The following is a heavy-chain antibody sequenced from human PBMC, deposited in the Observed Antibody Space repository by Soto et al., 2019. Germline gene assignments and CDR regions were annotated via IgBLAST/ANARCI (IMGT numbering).Heavy chain of an antibody. D-gene: IGHD3-22*01. CDR2: INHSGST. CDR1: CGSFSGYY. CDR3: ARVSPPPHSDDSSGHHLEDYYGMDV. Sequence: SETLSLTCAVYCGSFSGYYWRWIRQPPGKGLEWIGEINHSGSTNYNPSLKSRVTISVDTSKNQFSLKLTSVTAADTAVYYCARVSPPPHSDDSSGHHLEDYYGMDVWGQGTTVTVSS. J-gene: IGHJ6*02. V-gene: IGHV4-34*01.